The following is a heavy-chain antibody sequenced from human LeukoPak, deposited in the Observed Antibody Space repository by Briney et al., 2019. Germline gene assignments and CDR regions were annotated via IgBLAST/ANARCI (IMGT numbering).Heavy chain of an antibody. Sequence: GGSLRLSCAASGFTFSSYIMNWVRQAPGKRLDWVSSISSSSSYIYYADSVKGRFTISRDNAKNSLYLQMNSLRAEDTAVYYCARAIAVADAFDIWGQGTMVTVSS. CDR1: GFTFSSYI. CDR3: ARAIAVADAFDI. CDR2: ISSSSSYI. J-gene: IGHJ3*02. V-gene: IGHV3-21*01. D-gene: IGHD6-19*01.